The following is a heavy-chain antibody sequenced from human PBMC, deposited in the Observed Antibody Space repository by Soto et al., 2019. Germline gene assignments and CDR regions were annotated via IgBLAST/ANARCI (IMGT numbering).Heavy chain of an antibody. CDR1: GFTFSSYP. D-gene: IGHD6-19*01. J-gene: IGHJ3*02. Sequence: GSLRLSCAASGFTFSSYPMHWVRQAPGKGLEWVAVISFGGSDKYYADAVKGRFTISRDNSKNTLYLQMTSLRADDTAVYYCARDRSPWLVAGDSYDIWGQGTMVTVS. V-gene: IGHV3-30-3*01. CDR2: ISFGGSDK. CDR3: ARDRSPWLVAGDSYDI.